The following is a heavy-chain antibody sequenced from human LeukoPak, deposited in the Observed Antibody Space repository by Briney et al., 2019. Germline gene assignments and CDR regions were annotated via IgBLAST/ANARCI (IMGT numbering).Heavy chain of an antibody. CDR1: GGSISSSSYY. CDR2: IYYSGST. J-gene: IGHJ6*03. CDR3: ARFRPHYYEFWSGYMDV. D-gene: IGHD3-3*01. V-gene: IGHV4-39*07. Sequence: SETLSLTCTVSGGSISSSSYYWGWIRQPPGKGLEWIGSIYYSGSTYYNPSLKSRVTISVDTSKNQFSLKLSSVTAADTAVYYCARFRPHYYEFWSGYMDVWGKGTTVTVSS.